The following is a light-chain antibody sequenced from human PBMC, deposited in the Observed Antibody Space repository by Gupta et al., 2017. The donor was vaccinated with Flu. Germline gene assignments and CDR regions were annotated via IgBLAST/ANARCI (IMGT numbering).Light chain of an antibody. CDR1: RTNIGGNT. V-gene: IGLV1-44*01. J-gene: IGLJ2*01. Sequence: SVLNQPPSTSGNPGPRVTVSCPRSRTNIGGNTVNWYQLLPGTAPKLLVYSNNQRPSGVPERFSGSKSGTSATLAISRLQSEDEADYYCAAWDDSRNGHVVFGGGTKLTVL. CDR2: SNN. CDR3: AAWDDSRNGHVV.